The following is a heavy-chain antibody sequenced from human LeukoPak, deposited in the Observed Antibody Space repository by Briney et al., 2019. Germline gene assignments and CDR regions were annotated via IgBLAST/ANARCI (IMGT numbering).Heavy chain of an antibody. CDR2: ISNIGGTT. J-gene: IGHJ4*01. V-gene: IGHV3-64D*09. CDR1: GFTFNSYA. Sequence: PGGSLRLSCSASGFTFNSYAMHWVRQAPGKGLDYVSAISNIGGTTYYADSVKDRFIISRDSSKNTLYLQMSSLRAEDTAVYYCAKGYSSSSLGFYYFDYWGHGTLVTVSS. D-gene: IGHD6-6*01. CDR3: AKGYSSSSLGFYYFDY.